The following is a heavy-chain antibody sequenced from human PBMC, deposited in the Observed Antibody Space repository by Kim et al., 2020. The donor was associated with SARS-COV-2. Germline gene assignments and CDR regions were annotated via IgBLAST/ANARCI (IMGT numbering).Heavy chain of an antibody. V-gene: IGHV3-11*01. J-gene: IGHJ4*02. CDR2: INSDGTSI. CDR3: VREPNY. CDR1: GFSFSDYY. Sequence: GGSLRLSCAASGFSFSDYYMSWIRRAPGKGLEWVAYINSDGTSIKYADSVNGRFTISRDNAKKSLSLQMNSLTPEDTAVYYCVREPNYWGQGTLVTVSS.